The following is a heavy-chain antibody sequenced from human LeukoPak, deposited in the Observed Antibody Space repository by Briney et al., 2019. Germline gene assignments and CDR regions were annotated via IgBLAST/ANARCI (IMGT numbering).Heavy chain of an antibody. D-gene: IGHD6-19*01. Sequence: QTGGSLRLSCAASGFTFSSYGMHWVRQAPGKGLEWVAVISYDGSNKYYADSVKGRFTISRDNSKNTLYLQMNSLRAEDTAVYYCARGGGWSHLVDYWGQGTLVSVSS. J-gene: IGHJ4*02. CDR1: GFTFSSYG. CDR2: ISYDGSNK. CDR3: ARGGGWSHLVDY. V-gene: IGHV3-30*03.